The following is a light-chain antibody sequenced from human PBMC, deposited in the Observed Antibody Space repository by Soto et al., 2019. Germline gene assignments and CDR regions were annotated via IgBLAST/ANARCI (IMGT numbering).Light chain of an antibody. Sequence: QSVLTQPPSVSGAPGQRITISCTGSPSNIGAGFDVHWYQQFPGTAPKLLIYGTTSRPSGVPDRFSGSQSGTSASLAITGLQAGDEADYYCQSYDTSLSGAWVFGGGTKGPS. CDR1: PSNIGAGFD. J-gene: IGLJ3*02. CDR2: GTT. V-gene: IGLV1-40*01. CDR3: QSYDTSLSGAWV.